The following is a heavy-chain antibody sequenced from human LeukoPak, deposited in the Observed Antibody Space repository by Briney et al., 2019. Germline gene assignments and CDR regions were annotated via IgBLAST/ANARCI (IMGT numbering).Heavy chain of an antibody. D-gene: IGHD1-1*01. J-gene: IGHJ6*04. CDR3: ARDRWNGSYYYGMDV. CDR1: GGTFSSYA. V-gene: IGHV1-69*13. CDR2: IIPIFGTA. Sequence: SVKVSCKASGGTFSSYAISWVRQAPGQGLEWMGGIIPIFGTANYAQKFQGRVTITADESTSTAYMELSSLRSEDTAVYYCARDRWNGSYYYGMDVWGKGTTVTVSS.